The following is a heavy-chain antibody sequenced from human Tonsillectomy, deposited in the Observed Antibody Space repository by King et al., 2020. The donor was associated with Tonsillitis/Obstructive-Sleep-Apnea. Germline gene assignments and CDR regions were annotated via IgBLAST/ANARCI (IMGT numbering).Heavy chain of an antibody. J-gene: IGHJ5*02. D-gene: IGHD1-26*01. CDR1: GGSISSYY. CDR3: ARHYSGSYPGFDT. CDR2: NYYSGRT. V-gene: IGHV4-59*08. Sequence: LQLQESGPGLVRPSETLSLTCTVSGGSISSYYWSWIRQPPGKGLEWIGYNYYSGRTNNNPSLKSRVTISVYTSKNQFSLKLSSVTAADTAVYYCARHYSGSYPGFDTWGQGTLVTVSS.